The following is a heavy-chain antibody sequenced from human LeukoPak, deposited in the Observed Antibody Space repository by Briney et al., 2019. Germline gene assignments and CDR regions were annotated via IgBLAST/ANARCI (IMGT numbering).Heavy chain of an antibody. V-gene: IGHV3-23*01. CDR3: ANVGSSPVW. CDR1: GFTFNNYA. J-gene: IGHJ4*02. Sequence: TGGSLRLSCAASGFTFNNYAMSWVRQAPGKGLEWVSAISGGGVSTYYADSVKDRFSVSRDNSKNTLYLQMNSLRAEDTAVYYCANVGSSPVWWGQGTLVTVSS. CDR2: ISGGGVST. D-gene: IGHD2-15*01.